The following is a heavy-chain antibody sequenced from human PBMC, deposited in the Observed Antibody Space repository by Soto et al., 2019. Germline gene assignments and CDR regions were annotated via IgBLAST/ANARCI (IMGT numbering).Heavy chain of an antibody. CDR2: IRSKAYTFAT. CDR3: PSSGSVMTNSGGYYMEG. V-gene: IGHV3-73*01. D-gene: IGHD3-10*01. CDR1: GFTFSGSA. Sequence: EVQLVESGGGLVQPGGSLKLSCAASGFTFSGSAMRWVRQASGKGLEWVGRIRSKAYTFATADAASVKGRITIDRDDSKRTACLERNSLKIDGAAVYYCPSSGSVMTNSGGYYMEGWVKRTTVTVSS. J-gene: IGHJ6*03.